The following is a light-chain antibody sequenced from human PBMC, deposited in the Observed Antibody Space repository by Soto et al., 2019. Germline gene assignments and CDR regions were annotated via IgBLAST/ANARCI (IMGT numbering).Light chain of an antibody. V-gene: IGKV3-15*01. CDR2: GAS. CDR1: QSVSSN. Sequence: EIVMTQSPATLSVSPGERATLSCRASQSVSSNLAWYQQKPGQAPRLLIYGASTRATGIPARFSGSGSGTEFTLTISSLQSADFAVYYCQQYNNWPRTFGQRTKVEIK. CDR3: QQYNNWPRT. J-gene: IGKJ1*01.